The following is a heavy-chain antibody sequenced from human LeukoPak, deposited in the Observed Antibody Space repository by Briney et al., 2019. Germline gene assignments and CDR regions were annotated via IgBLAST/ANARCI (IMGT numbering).Heavy chain of an antibody. J-gene: IGHJ4*02. D-gene: IGHD3-9*01. V-gene: IGHV3-66*04. Sequence: PGGSLRLSCAASGFTFSSYEMNWVRQAPGKGLEWVSVIYSGGSTYYADSVKGRFTISRDNSKNTLYLQMNSLRAEDTAVYYCARQYYDILTGHYYFDYWGQGTLVTVSS. CDR3: ARQYYDILTGHYYFDY. CDR1: GFTFSSYE. CDR2: IYSGGST.